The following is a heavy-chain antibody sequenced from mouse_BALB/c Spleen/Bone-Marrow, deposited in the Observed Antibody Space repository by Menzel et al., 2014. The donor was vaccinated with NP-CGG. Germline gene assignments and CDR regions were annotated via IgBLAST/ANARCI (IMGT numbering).Heavy chain of an antibody. V-gene: IGHV5-12-1*01. CDR3: AREVLRDYFDY. CDR1: GFTFSSYG. J-gene: IGHJ2*01. D-gene: IGHD1-1*01. CDR2: ISSGGGST. Sequence: DVQLVESGGDLVKPGGSLKLSCAASGFTFSSYGMSWVRQTPDKRLEWVAYISSGGGSTYYPDTVKGRFTISRDNAKNTLYLQMSSLKSEDTAMYYCAREVLRDYFDYWGQGTTLTVSS.